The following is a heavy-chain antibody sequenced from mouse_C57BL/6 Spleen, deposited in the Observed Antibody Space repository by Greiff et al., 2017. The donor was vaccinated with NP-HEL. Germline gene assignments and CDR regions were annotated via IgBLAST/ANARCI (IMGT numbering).Heavy chain of an antibody. V-gene: IGHV1-76*01. J-gene: IGHJ4*01. D-gene: IGHD2-3*01. CDR2: IYPGSGNT. CDR1: GYTFTDYY. CDR3: AREGVYDGYHYYAMDY. Sequence: VQLQQSGAELVRPGASVKLSCKASGYTFTDYYINWVKQRPGQGLEWIARIYPGSGNTYYNEKFKGKATLTAEKSSSTAYMQLSSLTSEDSAVYFCAREGVYDGYHYYAMDYWGQGTSVTVSS.